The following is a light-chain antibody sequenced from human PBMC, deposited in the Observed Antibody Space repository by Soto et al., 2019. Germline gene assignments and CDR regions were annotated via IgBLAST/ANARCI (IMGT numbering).Light chain of an antibody. V-gene: IGKV3-20*01. CDR1: QSVSSTY. Sequence: EIVLTQSPGTLSLSPGERATLSCRASQSVSSTYLAWYQQKPGQAPRLLIYGASSRATGIPDRFSGSWSGTDFTLTISRLELDDFAVYYCQQYGSSPMYTFGQGTKLEIK. CDR3: QQYGSSPMYT. J-gene: IGKJ2*01. CDR2: GAS.